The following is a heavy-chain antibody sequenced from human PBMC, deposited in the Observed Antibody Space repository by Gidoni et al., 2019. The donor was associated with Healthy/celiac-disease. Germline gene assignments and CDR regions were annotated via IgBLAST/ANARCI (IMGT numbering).Heavy chain of an antibody. D-gene: IGHD3-10*01. Sequence: EVQLLESGGVLVQPGGSLRLPCAASGFTFSSYAMGWGRQAPGKGLEWVSAISGSGGNTYYADSVKGRFTISRDNSKNTLYLQMNSLRAEDTAVYYCAKDGVLWFGEFKGWGQGTLVTVSS. J-gene: IGHJ4*02. CDR2: ISGSGGNT. CDR1: GFTFSSYA. CDR3: AKDGVLWFGEFKG. V-gene: IGHV3-23*01.